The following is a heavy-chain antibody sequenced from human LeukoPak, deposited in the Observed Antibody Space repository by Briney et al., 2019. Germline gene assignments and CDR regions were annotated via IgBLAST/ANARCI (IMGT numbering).Heavy chain of an antibody. J-gene: IGHJ4*02. V-gene: IGHV1-69*13. Sequence: SVKVSCKASGGTFSSYAISWVRQAPGQGLEWMGGIIPIFGTANYAQKFQGRVTITADESTSTAYMELSSLRSEDTAVYYCARGTCYGVYVTSDFDYWGQGTLVTVSS. CDR3: ARGTCYGVYVTSDFDY. CDR1: GGTFSSYA. D-gene: IGHD4-17*01. CDR2: IIPIFGTA.